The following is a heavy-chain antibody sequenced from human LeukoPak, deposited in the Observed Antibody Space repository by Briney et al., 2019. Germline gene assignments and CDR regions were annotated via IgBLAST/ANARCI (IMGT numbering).Heavy chain of an antibody. CDR3: ARHNPGTLSFDY. V-gene: IGHV4-34*01. D-gene: IGHD1-14*01. J-gene: IGHJ4*02. CDR2: INHSGST. CDR1: GGSFSGYY. Sequence: SETLSLTCAVYGGSFSGYYWSWIRQPPGKGLEWIGEINHSGSTNYNPSLKSRVTISVDTSKNQFSLKLSSVTAADTAVYYCARHNPGTLSFDYWGQGTLVTVSS.